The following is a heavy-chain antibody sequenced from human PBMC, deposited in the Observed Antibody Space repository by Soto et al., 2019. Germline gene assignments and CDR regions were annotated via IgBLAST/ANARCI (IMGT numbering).Heavy chain of an antibody. CDR3: AKGLSVQQLVNTEFDY. Sequence: GESLKISCAASGFTFSSYAMSWVRQAPGKGLEWVSAISGSGGSTYYADSVKGRFTISRDNSKNTLYLQMNSLRAEDTAVYYCAKGLSVQQLVNTEFDYWGQGTLVTVSS. CDR2: ISGSGGST. D-gene: IGHD6-13*01. V-gene: IGHV3-23*01. J-gene: IGHJ4*02. CDR1: GFTFSSYA.